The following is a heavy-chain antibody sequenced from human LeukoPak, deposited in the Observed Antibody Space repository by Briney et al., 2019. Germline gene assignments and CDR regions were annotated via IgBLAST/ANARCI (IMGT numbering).Heavy chain of an antibody. Sequence: GGSLRLSCVVSGFSFSSFEMNWVRQAPGKGLEWVSYISSSSITLYADSVKGRFTISRDNARDSLYLQMNSLRAEDTAVYYCARDEYCSSTSCQESFDYWGQGTLVTVSS. CDR2: ISSSSIT. D-gene: IGHD2-2*01. V-gene: IGHV3-48*03. CDR3: ARDEYCSSTSCQESFDY. J-gene: IGHJ4*02. CDR1: GFSFSSFE.